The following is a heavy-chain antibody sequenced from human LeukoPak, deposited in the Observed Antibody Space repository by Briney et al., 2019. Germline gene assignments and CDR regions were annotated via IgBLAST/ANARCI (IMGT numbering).Heavy chain of an antibody. CDR2: ISYDGSNK. CDR3: AKSHPGYCFDY. CDR1: GFTFSSYG. J-gene: IGHJ4*02. Sequence: GGSLRLSCAASGFTFSSYGMHWVRQAPGKGLEWVAVISYDGSNKYYADSVKGRFTISRDNSKNTLYLQMNSLRAEDTAVYYCAKSHPGYCFDYWGQGTLVTVSS. V-gene: IGHV3-30*18.